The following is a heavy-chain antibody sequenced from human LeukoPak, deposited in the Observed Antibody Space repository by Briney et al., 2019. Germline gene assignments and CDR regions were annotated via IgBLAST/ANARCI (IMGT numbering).Heavy chain of an antibody. CDR1: GGSFSGYY. CDR2: INHSGST. CDR3: ATLGSSSGYKCDY. Sequence: PSETLSLTCAVYGGSFSGYYWSWIRQPPGEGLEWIGEINHSGSTNYNPSLKSRVTISVDTSKNQFSLKLSSVTAADTAVYYCATLGSSSGYKCDYWGQGTLVTVSS. V-gene: IGHV4-34*01. D-gene: IGHD3-22*01. J-gene: IGHJ4*02.